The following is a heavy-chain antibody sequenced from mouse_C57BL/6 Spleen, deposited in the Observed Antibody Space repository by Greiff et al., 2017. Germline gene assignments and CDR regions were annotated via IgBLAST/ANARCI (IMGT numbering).Heavy chain of an antibody. CDR3: TTQLPPFAY. CDR2: IDPENGDT. D-gene: IGHD3-1*01. V-gene: IGHV14-4*01. Sequence: VQLKQSGAELVRPGASVKLSCTASGFNIKDDYMHWVKQRPEQGLEWIGWIDPENGDTEYASKFQGKATITADTSSNTAYLQLSSLTSEDTAVYYCTTQLPPFAYWGQGTLVTVSA. CDR1: GFNIKDDY. J-gene: IGHJ3*01.